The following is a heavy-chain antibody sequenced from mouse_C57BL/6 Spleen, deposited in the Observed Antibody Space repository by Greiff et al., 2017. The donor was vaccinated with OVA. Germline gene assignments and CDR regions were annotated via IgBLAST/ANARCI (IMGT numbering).Heavy chain of an antibody. Sequence: EVQLQQSGPGLVKPSQSLSLTCSVTGYSITSGYYWNWIRQFPGNKLEWMGYISYDGSNNYNPSLKNRISITRDTSKNQFFLKLNSVTTEDTATYYCARADSNYYGSSYWFAYWGQGTLVTVSA. CDR2: ISYDGSN. D-gene: IGHD1-1*01. V-gene: IGHV3-6*01. CDR3: ARADSNYYGSSYWFAY. J-gene: IGHJ3*01. CDR1: GYSITSGYY.